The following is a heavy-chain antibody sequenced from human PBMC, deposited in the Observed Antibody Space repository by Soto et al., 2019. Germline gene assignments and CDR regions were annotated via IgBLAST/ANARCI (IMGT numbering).Heavy chain of an antibody. V-gene: IGHV1-3*01. CDR2: INVGNGNT. Sequence: QVQLVQSGAEVKKPGASVKVSCKASGYTFTSYAMHWVRQAPGQRLEWMGWINVGNGNTKYSPKFQGRVTITRDTSASTAYMELSSLRSEDTAVYYCARDYDFWSGYYYYYYMDVWGKGTTVTVSS. CDR1: GYTFTSYA. CDR3: ARDYDFWSGYYYYYYMDV. J-gene: IGHJ6*03. D-gene: IGHD3-3*01.